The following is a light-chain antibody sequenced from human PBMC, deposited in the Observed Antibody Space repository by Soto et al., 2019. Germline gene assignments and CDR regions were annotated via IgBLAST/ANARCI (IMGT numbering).Light chain of an antibody. CDR3: CSYAGSFNEV. Sequence: QSVLTQPRSVSGSPGQSVTISCTGTSSDVGGYYFVSWYQQHPGKAPKLMIYDVTKRPSGVPDRFSGSKSGNTASLTISGLQAEDEAEYYFCSYAGSFNEVFGPWTKGAVL. CDR2: DVT. J-gene: IGLJ1*01. V-gene: IGLV2-11*01. CDR1: SSDVGGYYF.